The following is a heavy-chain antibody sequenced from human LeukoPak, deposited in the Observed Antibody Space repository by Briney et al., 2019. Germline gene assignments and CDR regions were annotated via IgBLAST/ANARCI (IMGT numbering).Heavy chain of an antibody. CDR3: AKDPGYSSGWYSDY. D-gene: IGHD6-19*01. V-gene: IGHV3-23*01. CDR1: GFTFSSYA. CDR2: ISGSGGST. Sequence: QTGGSLRLSCAASGFTFSSYAMSWVRQAPGKGLEGVSAISGSGGSTYYADSVKGRFTISRDNSENTLYLQMNSLRAEDTAVYYCAKDPGYSSGWYSDYWGQGTLVTVSA. J-gene: IGHJ4*02.